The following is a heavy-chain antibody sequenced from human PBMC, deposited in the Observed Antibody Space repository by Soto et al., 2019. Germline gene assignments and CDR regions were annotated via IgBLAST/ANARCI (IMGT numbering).Heavy chain of an antibody. CDR2: ISRSSTGI. CDR1: GFTFSLYS. D-gene: IGHD3-10*01. Sequence: EVQLVESGGGLVQPGGSLRLSCAASGFTFSLYSMSWVRQAPGKGLEWVSYISRSSTGIHYADSVKGRFTISRDDATNSMHLQMNRLRDGDTAVYYCARAVTWGLDVWGQGTKVSIYS. J-gene: IGHJ6*02. CDR3: ARAVTWGLDV. V-gene: IGHV3-48*02.